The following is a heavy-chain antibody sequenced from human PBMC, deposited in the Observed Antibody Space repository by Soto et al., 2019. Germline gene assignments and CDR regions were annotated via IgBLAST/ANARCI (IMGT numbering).Heavy chain of an antibody. V-gene: IGHV3-9*01. D-gene: IGHD4-17*01. J-gene: IGHJ5*02. CDR2: ISWDSGKI. CDR1: GFSIDDFA. CDR3: AKDNPGSYGDYESTWFEP. Sequence: ELVESGGGPVQPGGSLRLSCAASGFSIDDFAMHWVRQAPGKGMEWVSSISWDSGKIGYADSVTGRFSVSRDNAKNSLFLQMSSLKPEDTAFYFCAKDNPGSYGDYESTWFEPWGQRTLVTVSS.